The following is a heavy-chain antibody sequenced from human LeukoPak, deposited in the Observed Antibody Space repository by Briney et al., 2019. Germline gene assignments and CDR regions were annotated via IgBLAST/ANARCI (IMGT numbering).Heavy chain of an antibody. CDR3: ARWSDSSGYYS. V-gene: IGHV4-61*02. D-gene: IGHD3-22*01. CDR2: IYTSGST. J-gene: IGHJ4*02. Sequence: SETLSLTCTVSGGSISSGSYYWSWIRQPAGKGLEWIGRIYTSGSTNYNPSLKSRVTISVDTSKNQFSLKLSSVTAADTAVYYCARWSDSSGYYSWGQGTLVTVSS. CDR1: GGSISSGSYY.